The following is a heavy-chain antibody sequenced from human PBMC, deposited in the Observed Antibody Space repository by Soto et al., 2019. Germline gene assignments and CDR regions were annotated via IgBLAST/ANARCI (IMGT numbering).Heavy chain of an antibody. J-gene: IGHJ4*02. V-gene: IGHV1-18*04. Sequence: GASVKVSCKASGYTFTSYGISWVRQAPGQGLEWMGWISAYNGNTNYAQKLQGRVTMTTDTSTSTAYMELSSLRSEDTAVYYCASRIMITFGGVIVPGFDYWGQGTLVTVSS. CDR3: ASRIMITFGGVIVPGFDY. CDR2: ISAYNGNT. D-gene: IGHD3-16*02. CDR1: GYTFTSYG.